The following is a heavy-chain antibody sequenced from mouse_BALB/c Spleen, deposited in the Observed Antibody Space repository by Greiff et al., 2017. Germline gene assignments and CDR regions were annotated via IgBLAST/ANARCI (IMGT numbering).Heavy chain of an antibody. Sequence: EVHLVESGGGLVQPGGSLRLSCATSGFTFTDYYMSWVRQPPGKALEWLGFIRNKANGYTTEYCASEKGRFTISRDNSQSILYLQMNTLRAEDSATYYCARDIGYGSSYGYFDVWGAGTTVTVSS. V-gene: IGHV7-3*02. CDR1: GFTFTDYY. CDR3: ARDIGYGSSYGYFDV. D-gene: IGHD1-1*01. J-gene: IGHJ1*01. CDR2: IRNKANGYTT.